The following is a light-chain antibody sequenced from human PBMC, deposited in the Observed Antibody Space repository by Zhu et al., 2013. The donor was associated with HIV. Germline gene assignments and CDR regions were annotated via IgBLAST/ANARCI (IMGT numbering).Light chain of an antibody. CDR1: QSVSTY. V-gene: IGKV3-11*01. CDR2: DAS. J-gene: IGKJ2*03. CDR3: QQYGNSPPYS. Sequence: EIVLTQSPATLSLSPGERATLSCRASQSVSTYLAWYQQRPGQPPRLLIYDASNRATGIPARFSGSGSGTDFTLTISRLEPEDFAVYYCQQYGNSPPYSFGQGTKLEIK.